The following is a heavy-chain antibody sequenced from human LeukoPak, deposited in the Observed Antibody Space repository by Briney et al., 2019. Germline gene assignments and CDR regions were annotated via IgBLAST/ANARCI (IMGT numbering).Heavy chain of an antibody. D-gene: IGHD4-17*01. CDR2: ISSSGSTI. CDR3: ARSMSTVTTRYFDL. CDR1: GFTFSSYE. Sequence: GGSLRLSCAASGFTFSSYEMNWVRQAPGKGLEWVSYISSSGSTIYYADSVKGRVTISRDNAKYSLYLEMNSLRAEDTALYYCARSMSTVTTRYFDLWGRGTLVTVSS. J-gene: IGHJ2*01. V-gene: IGHV3-48*03.